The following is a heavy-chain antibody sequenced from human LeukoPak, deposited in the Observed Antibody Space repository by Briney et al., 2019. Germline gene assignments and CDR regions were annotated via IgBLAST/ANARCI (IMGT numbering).Heavy chain of an antibody. J-gene: IGHJ4*02. CDR2: IYYRSRWYK. CDR1: GDGVSSNSGA. V-gene: IGHV6-1*01. Sequence: QTLSLTCAISGDGVSSNSGAWNWIRQSPSRGLEWLGRIYYRSRWYKDYAPSVKSRITINADTSKNQFSLQLDSVTPEDTAVYFCAKASSQRDFDYWDQGTLVTVSS. CDR3: AKASSQRDFDY.